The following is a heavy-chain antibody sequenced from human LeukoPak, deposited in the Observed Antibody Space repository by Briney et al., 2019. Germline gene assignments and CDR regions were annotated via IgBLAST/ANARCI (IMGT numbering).Heavy chain of an antibody. J-gene: IGHJ4*02. D-gene: IGHD3-10*01. CDR2: INHSGST. CDR3: VSNRGAGNYFDY. V-gene: IGHV4-34*01. CDR1: GGSFSGYY. Sequence: SETLSLTCAVYGGSFSGYYWSWIRQPPGKGLEWIGEINHSGSTNYNPSLKSRVTISVDTSKNQFSLKLSSVTAADTAVYYCVSNRGAGNYFDYWGQGTLVAVSS.